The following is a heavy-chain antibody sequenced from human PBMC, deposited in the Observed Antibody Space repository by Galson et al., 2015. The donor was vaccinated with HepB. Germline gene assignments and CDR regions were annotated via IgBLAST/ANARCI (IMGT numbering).Heavy chain of an antibody. CDR3: AKVFPEKTDGWYRQALYYFDP. V-gene: IGHV3-23*01. D-gene: IGHD6-19*01. Sequence: SLRLSCAASGFTFSYYAMSWVRQAPGKGLEWVSAITPSGDNTYSADSMKGRFTISRDNSQNTLFLQMNGLRADDTAIYFCAKVFPEKTDGWYRQALYYFDPWGQGTRVTVSS. CDR1: GFTFSYYA. J-gene: IGHJ4*02. CDR2: ITPSGDNT.